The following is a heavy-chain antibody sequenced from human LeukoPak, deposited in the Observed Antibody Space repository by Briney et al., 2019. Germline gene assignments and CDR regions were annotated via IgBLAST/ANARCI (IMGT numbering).Heavy chain of an antibody. J-gene: IGHJ4*02. CDR3: AKHAGTTRQTKDY. Sequence: GGSLRLSCAASGFTFSDYWMHWVRQAPGRGLEWVSVISASGGSTYYADSVKGRFTISRDNSNNRLYLEMNSLRAKDTAVYYSAKHAGTTRQTKDYWGQGTLVTVSS. V-gene: IGHV3-23*01. CDR1: GFTFSDYW. D-gene: IGHD1-1*01. CDR2: ISASGGST.